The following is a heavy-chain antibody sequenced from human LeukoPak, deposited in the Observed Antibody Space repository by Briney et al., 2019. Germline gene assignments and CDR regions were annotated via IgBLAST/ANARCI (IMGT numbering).Heavy chain of an antibody. V-gene: IGHV1-8*01. CDR1: GYTFTSYD. Sequence: GASVKVSCKASGYTFTSYDINWVRQATGQGLEWMGWMNPNSGNTGYAQKFQGRVTMTRNTSISTAYMELSSLRSEDTAVYYCARGVLAAAGTGGYYYYMDVWGKGTTVTVSS. D-gene: IGHD6-13*01. CDR3: ARGVLAAAGTGGYYYYMDV. J-gene: IGHJ6*03. CDR2: MNPNSGNT.